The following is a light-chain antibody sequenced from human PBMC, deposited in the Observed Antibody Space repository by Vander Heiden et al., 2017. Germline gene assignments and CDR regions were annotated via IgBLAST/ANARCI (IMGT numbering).Light chain of an antibody. V-gene: IGKV1-39*01. CDR1: QSISSY. CDR2: ATS. CDR3: KQAYHIPHT. Sequence: DIQMTQSPSSLSASVGDRVTITCRASQSISSYLNWYQQRPGKAPRLLIYATSSLQSGVPSRFSGSGAGTDFTLTISRLEAEDVVAYYCKQAYHIPHTFGEGTKVEIK. J-gene: IGKJ1*01.